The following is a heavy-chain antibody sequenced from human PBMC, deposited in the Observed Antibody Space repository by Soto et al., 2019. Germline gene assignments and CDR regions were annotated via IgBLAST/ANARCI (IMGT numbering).Heavy chain of an antibody. V-gene: IGHV3-23*01. D-gene: IGHD2-15*01. CDR1: GFTFSSYA. J-gene: IGHJ6*03. Sequence: EVQLLESGGGLVQPGGSLRLSCAASGFTFSSYAMSWVRLAPGKGLEWVSAISGSGGSTYYADSVKGRFTISRDNSKNTLYLQMNSLRAEDTAVYYCANRACSGGSCYHPHPYMDVWGKGTTVTVSS. CDR3: ANRACSGGSCYHPHPYMDV. CDR2: ISGSGGST.